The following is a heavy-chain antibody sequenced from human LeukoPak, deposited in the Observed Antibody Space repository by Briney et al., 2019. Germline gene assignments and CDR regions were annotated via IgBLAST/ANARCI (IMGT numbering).Heavy chain of an antibody. D-gene: IGHD6-13*01. CDR2: ISTYNGNT. CDR3: ARDSSAAENDYYCYLDV. J-gene: IGHJ6*03. Sequence: GASVKVSCKASGYIFTSYGITWVRQAPGQGLEWMGWISTYNGNTNYAQKFHGRVTMTTDTSTSTVYMELRSLRSDDTAVYYCARDSSAAENDYYCYLDVWGKGTTVTISS. CDR1: GYIFTSYG. V-gene: IGHV1-18*01.